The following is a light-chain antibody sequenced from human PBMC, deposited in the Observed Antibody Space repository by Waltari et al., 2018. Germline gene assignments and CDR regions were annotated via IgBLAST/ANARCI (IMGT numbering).Light chain of an antibody. Sequence: DIQMTQSPSTLSASVGDSVTITCRASQSISSWLAWYQQKPGKAPKLLIYKASSVESGVPSRFSGSGSGTEFTLTISSLQPDDFATYYCQQYNSYSPLTFGGGTKVEIK. J-gene: IGKJ4*01. CDR1: QSISSW. CDR3: QQYNSYSPLT. CDR2: KAS. V-gene: IGKV1-5*03.